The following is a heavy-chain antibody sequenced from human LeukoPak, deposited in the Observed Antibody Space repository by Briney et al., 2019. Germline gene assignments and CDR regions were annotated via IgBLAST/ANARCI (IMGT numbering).Heavy chain of an antibody. V-gene: IGHV1-69*13. CDR3: ARLTSIVVVGPSGYYFDY. CDR2: IIPIFGTA. D-gene: IGHD2-15*01. CDR1: GYMFEGYY. J-gene: IGHJ4*02. Sequence: ASVKVSCKASGYMFEGYYMTWVRQAPGQGLEWMGGIIPIFGTANYAQKFQGRVTITADESTSTAYMELSSLRSEDTAVYYCARLTSIVVVGPSGYYFDYWGQGTLVTVSS.